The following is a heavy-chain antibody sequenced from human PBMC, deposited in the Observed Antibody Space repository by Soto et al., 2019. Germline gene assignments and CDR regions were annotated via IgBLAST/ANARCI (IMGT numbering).Heavy chain of an antibody. CDR1: GYSISSGYY. CDR2: IYHSGST. Sequence: SETLSLTCTVSGYSISSGYYWGWIRQPPGKGLEWIGSIYHSGSTYYNPSLKSRVTISVDTSKNQFSLKLSSVTAADTAVYYCARGPDFWSGYYDYWGQGTLVTVSS. CDR3: ARGPDFWSGYYDY. V-gene: IGHV4-38-2*02. D-gene: IGHD3-3*01. J-gene: IGHJ4*02.